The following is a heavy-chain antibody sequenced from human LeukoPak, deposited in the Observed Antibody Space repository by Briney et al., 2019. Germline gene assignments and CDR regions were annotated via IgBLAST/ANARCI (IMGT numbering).Heavy chain of an antibody. J-gene: IGHJ5*02. CDR2: IIPIFGTA. V-gene: IGHV1-69*01. D-gene: IGHD3-9*01. CDR3: ANTISANWFDP. CDR1: GGTFSSYA. Sequence: ASVKVSCKASGGTFSSYAISWVRQAPGQGLEWMGGIIPIFGTANYAQKFQGRVTITADESTSAAYMELSSLRSEDTAVYYCANTISANWFDPWGQGTLLTVSS.